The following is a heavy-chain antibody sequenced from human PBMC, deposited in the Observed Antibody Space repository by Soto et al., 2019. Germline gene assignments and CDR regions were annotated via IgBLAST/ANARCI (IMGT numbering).Heavy chain of an antibody. V-gene: IGHV3-33*01. Sequence: GGSLRLSCAASGSSLSNYGMHWVRQAPGKGLEWVAVIWHDGSIQQYADSVKGRFTISRDNSKNTLSLQMNSLRAEDTAMYYCATDKSSSPFDYWGPGTLVTVSS. CDR2: IWHDGSIQ. J-gene: IGHJ4*02. D-gene: IGHD2-2*01. CDR3: ATDKSSSPFDY. CDR1: GSSLSNYG.